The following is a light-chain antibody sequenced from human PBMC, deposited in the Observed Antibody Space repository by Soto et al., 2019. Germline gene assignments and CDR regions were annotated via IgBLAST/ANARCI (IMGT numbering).Light chain of an antibody. Sequence: IVMTQSPGTLSLSPGERATLSCRASQSITSSNLAWYQQKPGQAPRLLIYGASTRATDIPARFSGSGSGTEFTLTISSLQSEDFAVYFCQQYNNWPLAFGQGTRMEIK. CDR1: QSITSSN. J-gene: IGKJ5*01. CDR3: QQYNNWPLA. V-gene: IGKV3-15*01. CDR2: GAS.